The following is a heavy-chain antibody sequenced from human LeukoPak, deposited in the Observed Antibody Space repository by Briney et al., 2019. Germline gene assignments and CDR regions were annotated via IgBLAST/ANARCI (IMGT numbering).Heavy chain of an antibody. V-gene: IGHV3-7*01. Sequence: GGSLRLSCAASGFTFSRHWMGWVRQASGKGLEWVASIKQDGSQYYVDSVKGRFFISRDNAKNSVSLQMNGLRGEDTAVYYCARGPDFGDRLDYFDYWGQGTLVTVS. J-gene: IGHJ4*02. D-gene: IGHD4-17*01. CDR1: GFTFSRHW. CDR3: ARGPDFGDRLDYFDY. CDR2: IKQDGSQ.